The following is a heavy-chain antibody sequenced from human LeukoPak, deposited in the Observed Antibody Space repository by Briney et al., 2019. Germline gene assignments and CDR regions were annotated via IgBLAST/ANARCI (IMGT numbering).Heavy chain of an antibody. V-gene: IGHV3-72*01. D-gene: IGHD3-16*01. CDR1: GFTFSDHY. CDR2: TRNKANSFTT. CDR3: ARVSRTGLGGYYSYYGLDV. Sequence: GGSLRLSCAASGFTFSDHYMDWVRQAPGRGLEWVGRTRNKANSFTTEYAASVKGRFTISRDDSKNSVYLQMNSLKTEDTAVYYCARVSRTGLGGYYSYYGLDVWGKGTTVTVSS. J-gene: IGHJ6*04.